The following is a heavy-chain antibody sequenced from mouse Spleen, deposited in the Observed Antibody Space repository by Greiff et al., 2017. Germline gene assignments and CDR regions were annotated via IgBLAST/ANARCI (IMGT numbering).Heavy chain of an antibody. V-gene: IGHV5-16*01. CDR3: ARRGMGPYYFDY. Sequence: EVKLMESGGGLVKLGGSLKLSCAASGFTFSDYYMAWVRQVPEKGLEWVANINYDGSSTYYLDSLKSRFIISRDNAKNILYLQMSSLKSEDTATYYCARRGMGPYYFDYWGQGTTLTVSS. J-gene: IGHJ2*01. CDR1: GFTFSDYY. CDR2: INYDGSST. D-gene: IGHD4-1*01.